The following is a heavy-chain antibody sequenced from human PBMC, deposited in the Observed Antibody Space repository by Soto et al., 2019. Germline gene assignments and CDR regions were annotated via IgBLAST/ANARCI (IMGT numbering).Heavy chain of an antibody. V-gene: IGHV4-39*01. CDR3: ASPKIAFYNWFDP. CDR2: IYYSGST. Sequence: SETLSLTCTVSGGSISSSTYYWGWIRQPPGKGLEWIGSIYYSGSTYYNPSLKSRVTISVDTSKNQFSLKLSSVTAADTAVYYCASPKIAFYNWFDPWGQGTLVTVS. J-gene: IGHJ5*02. D-gene: IGHD3-3*02. CDR1: GGSISSSTYY.